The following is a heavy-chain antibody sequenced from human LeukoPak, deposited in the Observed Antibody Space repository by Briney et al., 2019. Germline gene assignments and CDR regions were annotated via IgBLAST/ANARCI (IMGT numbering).Heavy chain of an antibody. CDR1: GGSISSGGYY. CDR2: IYYSGST. Sequence: SQTLSLTCTVSGGSISSGGYYWSWTRQHPGKGLEWIGYIYYSGSTYYNPSLKSRVTISVDTSKNQFSLKLSSVTAADTAVYYCARGPGDTAMVLNLYYFDYWGQGTLVTVSS. J-gene: IGHJ4*02. D-gene: IGHD5-18*01. V-gene: IGHV4-31*03. CDR3: ARGPGDTAMVLNLYYFDY.